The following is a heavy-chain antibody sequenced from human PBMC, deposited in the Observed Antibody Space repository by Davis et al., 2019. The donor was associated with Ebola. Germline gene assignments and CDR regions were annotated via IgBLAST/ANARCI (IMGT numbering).Heavy chain of an antibody. Sequence: GESLKISCAASGFTFSSYGMHWVRQAPGKGLEWVAVIWYDGSNKYYADSVKGRFTISRDNSKNTLYLQMNSLRAEDTAVYYCAREGITIFGVVILFDYWGQGTLVTVSS. CDR3: AREGITIFGVVILFDY. V-gene: IGHV3-33*08. CDR2: IWYDGSNK. J-gene: IGHJ4*02. CDR1: GFTFSSYG. D-gene: IGHD3-3*01.